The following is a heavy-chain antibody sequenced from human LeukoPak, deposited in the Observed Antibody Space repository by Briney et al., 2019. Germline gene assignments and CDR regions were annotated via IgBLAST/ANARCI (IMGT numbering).Heavy chain of an antibody. J-gene: IGHJ4*02. D-gene: IGHD3-22*01. V-gene: IGHV4-34*01. CDR2: INHSGST. CDR3: ARGGYYYDSSGLGY. CDR1: GGSFSGYY. Sequence: SGTLSLTCAVYGGSFSGYYWSWIRQPPGKGLEWIGEINHSGSTNYNPSLKSRVTISVDTSKNQFSLKLSSVTAADTAVYYCARGGYYYDSSGLGYWGQGTLVTVSS.